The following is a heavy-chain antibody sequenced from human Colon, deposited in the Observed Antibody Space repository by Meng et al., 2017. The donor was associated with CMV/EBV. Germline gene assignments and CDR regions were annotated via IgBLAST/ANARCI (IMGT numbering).Heavy chain of an antibody. CDR2: INPSTGGT. Sequence: LVRSGAEGKKPGASVKGPCKASGYTFTGYFMYWVRQAPGQGLEWLGVINPSTGGTNYAQKFQGRVTMTRDTSMNTAYMELSRLRSDDTAVYYCASLSGGDFDYWGQGTLVTVSS. CDR3: ASLSGGDFDY. CDR1: GYTFTGYF. V-gene: IGHV1-2*02. D-gene: IGHD1-26*01. J-gene: IGHJ4*02.